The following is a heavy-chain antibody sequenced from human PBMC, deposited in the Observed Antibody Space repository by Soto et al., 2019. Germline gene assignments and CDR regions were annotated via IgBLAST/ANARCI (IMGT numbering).Heavy chain of an antibody. Sequence: GGSLRLSCAASGFTFSSYGMHWVRQAPGKGLEWVAVISYDGSNKYYADSVKGRFTISRDNSKNTLYLQMNSLRAEDTAVYYCAKTLGSLDAFDIWGQGTMVTVS. CDR2: ISYDGSNK. D-gene: IGHD1-26*01. J-gene: IGHJ3*02. CDR3: AKTLGSLDAFDI. CDR1: GFTFSSYG. V-gene: IGHV3-30*18.